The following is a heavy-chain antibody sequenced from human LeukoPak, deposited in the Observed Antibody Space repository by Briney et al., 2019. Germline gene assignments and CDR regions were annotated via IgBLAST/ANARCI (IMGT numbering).Heavy chain of an antibody. CDR2: IYYSGST. CDR1: GGSISSSSYY. Sequence: SETLSLTCTVAGGSISSSSYYWGWLRQPPGKGLERIGSIYYSGSTYYNPSLKSRVTISVDTSKNQFSLKLSSVTDADTAVYYCAVGATYNWFDPWGQGTLVTVSS. V-gene: IGHV4-39*01. J-gene: IGHJ5*02. D-gene: IGHD1-26*01. CDR3: AVGATYNWFDP.